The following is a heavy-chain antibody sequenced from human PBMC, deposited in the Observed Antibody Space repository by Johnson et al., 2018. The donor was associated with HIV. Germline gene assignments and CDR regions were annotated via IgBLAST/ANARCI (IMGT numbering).Heavy chain of an antibody. D-gene: IGHD1-26*01. CDR2: IKQDGGER. J-gene: IGHJ3*02. V-gene: IGHV3-7*05. CDR1: GFTFSSYW. CDR3: ARDRDSIAGAPYAFDI. Sequence: EKLVESGGGVVQPGGSLRLSCAASGFTFSSYWMTWVRQAPGKGLECVANIKQDGGERYYVDSVKGRFTISRDNSKKSLYLQMNSLRAEDTAVYYCARDRDSIAGAPYAFDIWGQGTMVTVSS.